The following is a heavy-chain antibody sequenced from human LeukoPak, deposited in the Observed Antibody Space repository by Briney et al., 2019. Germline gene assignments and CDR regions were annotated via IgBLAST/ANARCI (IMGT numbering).Heavy chain of an antibody. D-gene: IGHD1-14*01. CDR2: INQGGSDK. CDR1: GFTFSGHW. CDR3: TRDRSRAEDD. J-gene: IGHJ4*02. Sequence: GGSLRLSCAASGFTFSGHWMSWVRQAPGKGLEWVANINQGGSDKYYVDSVKGRFTISRDNANNLLYLQMNSLRGEDTAVYYCTRDRSRAEDDWGQGTQVTVSS. V-gene: IGHV3-7*01.